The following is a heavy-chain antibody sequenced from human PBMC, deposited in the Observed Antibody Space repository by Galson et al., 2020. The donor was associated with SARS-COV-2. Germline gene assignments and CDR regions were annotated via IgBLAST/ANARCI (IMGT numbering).Heavy chain of an antibody. D-gene: IGHD3-9*01. V-gene: IGHV4-30-2*01. CDR1: GGSINSRSYS. J-gene: IGHJ5*01. CDR2: ISHSGDT. Sequence: SETLSLTCAVSGGSINSRSYSWSWIRQPPGKGLEWIGFISHSGDTYYNPSLKSRVTISVDRSKNQFSLMLSSVTAADTAVYYCARALRYFDCTTCRIDSWGHGTLVTVSS. CDR3: ARALRYFDCTTCRIDS.